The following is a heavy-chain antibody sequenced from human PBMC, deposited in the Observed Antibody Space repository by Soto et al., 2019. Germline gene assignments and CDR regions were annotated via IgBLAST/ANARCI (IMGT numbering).Heavy chain of an antibody. CDR3: ARGFLYCSSTSCYASGPDDY. CDR2: INSDGSST. D-gene: IGHD2-2*01. J-gene: IGHJ4*02. CDR1: GFTFSSYW. Sequence: GGSLRLSCAASGFTFSSYWMHWVRQAPGKGLVWVSRINSDGSSTSYADSVKGRFTISRDNAKNTLYLQMNSLRAEDTAVYYCARGFLYCSSTSCYASGPDDYWGQGTLVTVSS. V-gene: IGHV3-74*01.